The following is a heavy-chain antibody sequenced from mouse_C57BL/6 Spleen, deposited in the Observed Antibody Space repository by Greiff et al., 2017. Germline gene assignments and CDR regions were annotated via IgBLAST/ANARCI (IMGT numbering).Heavy chain of an antibody. CDR2: IDPEDGET. J-gene: IGHJ2*01. CDR1: GFNIKGYY. Sequence: VQLQEPGAELVKPGASVKLSCTASGFNIKGYYMHWVKQRTEQGLEWIGRIDPEDGETKYDPKFQGKATITADTSSNTAYLQLSSLSSEDTAVYYYASGGDCSSGDDWGQGTTLTVSS. D-gene: IGHD1-1*01. V-gene: IGHV14-2*01. CDR3: ASGGDCSSGDD.